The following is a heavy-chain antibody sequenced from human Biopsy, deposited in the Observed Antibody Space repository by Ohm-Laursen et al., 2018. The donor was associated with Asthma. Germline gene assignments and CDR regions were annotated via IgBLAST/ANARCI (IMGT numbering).Heavy chain of an antibody. J-gene: IGHJ1*01. D-gene: IGHD3-3*02. CDR3: ARTFHFGSPYHAERYQL. Sequence: GSLRLSCTASGFTFGDYWMSWVRQVPGKGLEWVANITHDGREKNHVDSLKGRFPRSRDNAKNSLYLQMNSLRAEDTAVCYCARTFHFGSPYHAERYQLWGQGTLVTVSS. CDR1: GFTFGDYW. V-gene: IGHV3-7*01. CDR2: ITHDGREK.